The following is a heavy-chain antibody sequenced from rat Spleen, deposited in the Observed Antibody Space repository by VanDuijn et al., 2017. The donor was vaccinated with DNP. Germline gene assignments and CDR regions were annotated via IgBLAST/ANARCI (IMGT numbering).Heavy chain of an antibody. CDR1: GFAFNNYW. D-gene: IGHD1-4*01. J-gene: IGHJ4*01. CDR3: ARRAYPGITSAMDA. CDR2: ITSSGSNT. Sequence: EVQLVESGGDLVQPGGSLKLSCVASGFAFNNYWMTWIRQVSGKGLEWIASITSSGSNTYYLDSVKGRFTISRDNAKSTLYLQMNSLRSEDMATYYCARRAYPGITSAMDAWGQGTSVTVSS. V-gene: IGHV5-31*01.